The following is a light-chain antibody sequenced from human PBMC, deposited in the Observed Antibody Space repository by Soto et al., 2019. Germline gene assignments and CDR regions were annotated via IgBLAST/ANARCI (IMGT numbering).Light chain of an antibody. Sequence: ELGMTQSPATLSLSPRERATLFFWARQSVSTNLAWYQQTPGQAPRLLIYGASTRATGIPVRFSGSGSGTEFTLTISSLQSEDFAVYYCHQYNNWPSFGPGTKVDI. CDR2: GAS. CDR1: QSVSTN. J-gene: IGKJ3*01. V-gene: IGKV3-15*01. CDR3: HQYNNWPS.